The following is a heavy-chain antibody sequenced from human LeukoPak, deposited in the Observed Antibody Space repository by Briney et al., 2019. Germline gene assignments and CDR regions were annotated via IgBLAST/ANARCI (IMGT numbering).Heavy chain of an antibody. Sequence: PGGSLRLSCAASGFTFDDYDMHWVRQAPGKGLEWVAIMWFDGSAKYYGDSVKGRFTISRDNSKNTLYLQMNSLRVEDTAVYYCARDLNREDFDYWGQGTLVAVSS. D-gene: IGHD1-14*01. V-gene: IGHV3-33*08. CDR3: ARDLNREDFDY. J-gene: IGHJ4*02. CDR1: GFTFDDYD. CDR2: MWFDGSAK.